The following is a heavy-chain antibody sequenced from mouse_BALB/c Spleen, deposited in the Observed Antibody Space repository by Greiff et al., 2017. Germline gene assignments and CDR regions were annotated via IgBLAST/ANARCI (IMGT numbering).Heavy chain of an antibody. CDR2: IYPGGGYT. V-gene: IGHV1-63*02. CDR1: GYTFTNYW. Sequence: QVQLKESGAELVRPGTSVKISCKASGYTFTNYWLGWVKQRPGHGLEWIGVIYPGGGYTNYNEKFKGKATLTADTSSSTAYMQLSSLTSEDSAVYFCAREGGKDYFDYWGQGTTLTVSS. J-gene: IGHJ2*01. CDR3: AREGGKDYFDY. D-gene: IGHD1-3*01.